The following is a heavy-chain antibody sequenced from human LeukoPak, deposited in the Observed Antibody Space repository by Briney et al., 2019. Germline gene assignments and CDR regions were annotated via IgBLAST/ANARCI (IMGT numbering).Heavy chain of an antibody. CDR3: AREYYDSSGYYSDY. J-gene: IGHJ4*02. CDR2: INPNSGGT. CDR1: GYTFTGYY. D-gene: IGHD3-22*01. Sequence: ASVKVSCKASGYTFTGYYMHWVRQAPGQGLEWMGWINPNSGGTNYAQKFQGRVTMTRDTSISTAYMELSRLRSDDTAVYYCAREYYDSSGYYSDYWGQGTLVTVSS. V-gene: IGHV1-2*02.